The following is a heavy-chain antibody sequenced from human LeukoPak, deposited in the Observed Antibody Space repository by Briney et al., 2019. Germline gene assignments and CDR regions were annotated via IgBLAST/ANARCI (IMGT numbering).Heavy chain of an antibody. V-gene: IGHV4-38-2*02. CDR2: IYHSGST. J-gene: IGHJ5*02. CDR1: GYSISSGYY. Sequence: PSETLSLTCTVSGYSISSGYYWGWIRQPPGKGLEWIGSIYHSGSTYYNPSLKSRVTISVDTSKNQFSLKLSSVTAADTAVYYCGLANSGPLPKFDPWGQGTLVTVSS. D-gene: IGHD3-3*02. CDR3: GLANSGPLPKFDP.